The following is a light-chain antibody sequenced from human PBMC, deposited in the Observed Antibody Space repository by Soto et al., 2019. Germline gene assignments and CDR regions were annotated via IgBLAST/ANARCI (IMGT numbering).Light chain of an antibody. J-gene: IGKJ4*01. CDR1: QSVSSF. V-gene: IGKV3-11*01. CDR2: DAS. Sequence: ECLFTQSPGTLSFSPGERGPLSCRASQSVSSFLAWYQQKPGQAPRLLIYDASNRATGIPARFSGSGSGTDFTLTISSLEPEDFAVYYCQQRSNWPLTFGGGTKVDIK. CDR3: QQRSNWPLT.